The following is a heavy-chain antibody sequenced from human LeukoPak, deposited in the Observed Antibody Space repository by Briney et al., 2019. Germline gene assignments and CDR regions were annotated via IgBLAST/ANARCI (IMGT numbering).Heavy chain of an antibody. CDR1: GGSISSYY. D-gene: IGHD5-18*01. CDR2: IYYSGST. CDR3: ARGMQLTDAFDI. J-gene: IGHJ3*02. Sequence: SETLCLTCTVSGGSISSYYWSWVRQPPGKGLEWIGYIYYSGSTNYNPSLKSRVTISVDTSKNQFSLKLSSVTAADTAVYYCARGMQLTDAFDIWGQGTMVTVSS. V-gene: IGHV4-59*01.